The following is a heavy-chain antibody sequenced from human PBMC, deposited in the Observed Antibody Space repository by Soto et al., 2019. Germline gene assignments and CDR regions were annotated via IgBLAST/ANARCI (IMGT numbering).Heavy chain of an antibody. D-gene: IGHD3-10*01. J-gene: IGHJ5*02. CDR2: VSTRSSLI. V-gene: IGHV3-21*01. CDR1: GFTFSSYT. Sequence: VQLVESGGGQVKPGGSLRLSCAASGFTFSSYTINWVRLGPGKGLEWVASVSTRSSLIYYADSVKGRFTISRDNAKNSAYLQMNSLRAEDTAVYYCATLARGVTVTLPLDAWGQGTLVTVSS. CDR3: ATLARGVTVTLPLDA.